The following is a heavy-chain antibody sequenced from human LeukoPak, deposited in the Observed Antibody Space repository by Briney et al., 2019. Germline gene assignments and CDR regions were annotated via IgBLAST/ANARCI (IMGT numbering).Heavy chain of an antibody. V-gene: IGHV1-3*01. D-gene: IGHD6-19*01. CDR3: ARPRGLGSGWPIDY. J-gene: IGHJ4*02. CDR2: VNAGNGNT. CDR1: GYTFTSYA. Sequence: ASVKVSCKASGYTFTSYAMHWVRQAPGQRLEWMGWVNAGNGNTKYSQKFQGRVTITRDTSASTAYMELSSLRSEDTAVFYCARPRGLGSGWPIDYWGQGTLVTVSS.